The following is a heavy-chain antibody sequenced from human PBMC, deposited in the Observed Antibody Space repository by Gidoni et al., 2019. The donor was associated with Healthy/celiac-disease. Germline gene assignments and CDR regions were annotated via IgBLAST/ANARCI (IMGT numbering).Heavy chain of an antibody. V-gene: IGHV4-4*07. Sequence: PAGKGLEWIGRIYTSGSTNYNPSLKSRVTMSVDTSKNQFSLKLSSVTAADTAVYYCARVGGNCSGGSCYSARGGFLVPDWYFDLWGRGTLVTVSS. D-gene: IGHD2-15*01. CDR2: IYTSGST. CDR3: ARVGGNCSGGSCYSARGGFLVPDWYFDL. J-gene: IGHJ2*01.